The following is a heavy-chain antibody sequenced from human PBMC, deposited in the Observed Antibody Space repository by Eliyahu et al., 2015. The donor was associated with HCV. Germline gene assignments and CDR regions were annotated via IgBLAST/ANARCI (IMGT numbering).Heavy chain of an antibody. J-gene: IGHJ4*02. CDR2: IKSKVDGGTA. Sequence: EVHLVESGGDLIKSGGSLRLSCTASGLSFSDAWMXWVRQAPGKGLEWVGRIKSKVDGGTADYAAPVRGRFTISRDDSKNTLFLQMNSLKSEDTAVYYCASEPAKTPDYFDHWGQGTLVTVSS. CDR3: ASEPAKTPDYFDH. V-gene: IGHV3-15*01. CDR1: GLSFSDAW.